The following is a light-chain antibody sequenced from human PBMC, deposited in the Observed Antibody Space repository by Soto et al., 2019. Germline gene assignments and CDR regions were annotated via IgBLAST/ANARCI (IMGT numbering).Light chain of an antibody. Sequence: EIVLTQSPATLSLSPGERATLSCRASQSVSNYLGWYQQKPGQAPRLLIYDASNRATGIPARFSGSGSGTDFTLTISSLEPEDCAVYYCQHRGTFGQGTRLEIK. V-gene: IGKV3-11*01. CDR3: QHRGT. J-gene: IGKJ5*01. CDR1: QSVSNY. CDR2: DAS.